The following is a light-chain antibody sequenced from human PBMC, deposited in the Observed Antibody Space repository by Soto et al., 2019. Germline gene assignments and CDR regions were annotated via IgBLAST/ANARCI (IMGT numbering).Light chain of an antibody. Sequence: DIQMTQSRSSLSASVGDRVTITCRSSQTISTFLHWFQQKPGKAPNLLIYDASSLQSGVPSRFSGSGSGTEFSLTISSLQPDDFATYYCQQYQIDWTFGQGTKVDIK. V-gene: IGKV1-39*01. CDR1: QTISTF. J-gene: IGKJ1*01. CDR3: QQYQIDWT. CDR2: DAS.